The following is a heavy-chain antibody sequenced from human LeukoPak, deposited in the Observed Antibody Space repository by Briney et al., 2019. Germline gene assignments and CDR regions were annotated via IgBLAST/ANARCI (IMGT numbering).Heavy chain of an antibody. V-gene: IGHV3-33*01. J-gene: IGHJ4*02. CDR3: ARDGPPPVGIAAALSY. Sequence: PGGSLRLSCAASGFTFSSYGMHWVRQAPGKGLEWVAVIWYDGSNKYYADSVKGRFTISRDNSKNTLYLQMNSLRAEDTAVYYCARDGPPPVGIAAALSYWGQGTLVTVSS. CDR1: GFTFSSYG. CDR2: IWYDGSNK. D-gene: IGHD6-13*01.